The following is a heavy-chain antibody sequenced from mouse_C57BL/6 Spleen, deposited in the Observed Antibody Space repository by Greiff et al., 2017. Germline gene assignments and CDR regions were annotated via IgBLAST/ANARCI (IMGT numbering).Heavy chain of an antibody. V-gene: IGHV1-52*01. CDR2: IDPSDSET. CDR1: GYTFTSYW. J-gene: IGHJ2*01. D-gene: IGHD2-1*01. CDR3: ARSRDYYGNYVGDY. Sequence: QVQLQQPGAELVRPGSSVKLSCKASGYTFTSYWMHWVKQRPIQGLEWIGNIDPSDSETHYNQKFKDKATLTVDKSSSTAYMQLSSLTSEDSAVYYCARSRDYYGNYVGDYWGQGTTLTVSS.